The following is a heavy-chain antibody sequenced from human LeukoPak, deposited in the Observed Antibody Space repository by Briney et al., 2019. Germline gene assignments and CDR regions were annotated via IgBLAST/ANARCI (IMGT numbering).Heavy chain of an antibody. CDR3: ARGFGEEVATKNWFDP. V-gene: IGHV4-38-2*02. CDR1: GYSISSGYY. CDR2: IYHSGST. D-gene: IGHD3-10*01. Sequence: PSETLSLTCTVSGYSISSGYYWGWIRPPPGKGLEWIGSIYHSGSTYYNPSLKSRATISVDTPKNQFSLKLSSVTAADTAVYYCARGFGEEVATKNWFDPWGQGTLVTVSS. J-gene: IGHJ5*02.